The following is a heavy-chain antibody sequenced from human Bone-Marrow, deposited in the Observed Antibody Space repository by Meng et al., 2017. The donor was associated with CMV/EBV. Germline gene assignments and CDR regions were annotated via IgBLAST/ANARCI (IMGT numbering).Heavy chain of an antibody. Sequence: SVKVSCKASGGTFSSYAISWVRQAPGQGLEWMGGIIPIFGTANYAQKFQGRVTITTDESTSTAYMELSSLRSEDTAVYYCAREWGITIFGVVIKRSSGLDPWGQGTLVTVSS. V-gene: IGHV1-69*05. CDR1: GGTFSSYA. CDR2: IIPIFGTA. J-gene: IGHJ5*02. D-gene: IGHD3-3*01. CDR3: AREWGITIFGVVIKRSSGLDP.